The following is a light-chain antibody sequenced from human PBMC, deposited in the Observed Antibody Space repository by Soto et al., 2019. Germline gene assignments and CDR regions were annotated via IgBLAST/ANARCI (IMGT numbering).Light chain of an antibody. CDR3: GADHGSGSNFVV. CDR2: VGTGGIVG. V-gene: IGLV9-49*01. J-gene: IGLJ2*01. CDR1: SGYSNYK. Sequence: QSVLTQPPSASASLGASVTLTCTLSSGYSNYKVDWYQQRPGKDPRFVMRVGTGGIVGSKGDSIPDRFSVLGSGLNRYLTIKNIQEEDESDYHCGADHGSGSNFVVFGGGTKLTVL.